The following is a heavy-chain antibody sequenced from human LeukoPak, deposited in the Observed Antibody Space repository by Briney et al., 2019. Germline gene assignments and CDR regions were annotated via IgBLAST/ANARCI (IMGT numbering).Heavy chain of an antibody. D-gene: IGHD6-6*01. J-gene: IGHJ6*04. V-gene: IGHV1-2*02. CDR1: GYTFTVYY. CDR2: INPNSGGT. CDR3: ARDANSSYNAVMDV. Sequence: ASVKVSCKASGYTFTVYYMHWVRQAPGQGLEWMGWINPNSGGTNYAQKFQGRVTMTRDTSISTAYMELSRLRSHDTAVYYCARDANSSYNAVMDVWGKGTTVTVSS.